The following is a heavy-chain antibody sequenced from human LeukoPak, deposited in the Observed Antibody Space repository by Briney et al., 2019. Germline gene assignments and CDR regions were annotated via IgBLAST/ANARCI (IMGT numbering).Heavy chain of an antibody. J-gene: IGHJ4*02. CDR1: GFTFSSYW. Sequence: PGGSLRLSCTASGFTFSSYWMNWLRQAPGKGLEWVSSISSSSSYIYCADSVKGRFTISRDNAKNSLYLQMNSLRAEDTAVYYCARDLILPSTMIGILEYWGQGTLVTVSS. D-gene: IGHD3-22*01. CDR3: ARDLILPSTMIGILEY. CDR2: ISSSSSYI. V-gene: IGHV3-21*01.